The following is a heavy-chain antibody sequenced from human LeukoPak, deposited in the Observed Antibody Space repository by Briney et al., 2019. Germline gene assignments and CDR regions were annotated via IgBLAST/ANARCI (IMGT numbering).Heavy chain of an antibody. V-gene: IGHV3-30-3*01. D-gene: IGHD1-7*01. Sequence: GRSLRLSCAASGFTFSSYAMHWVRQAPGKGLEWVAVISYDGSNKYYADSVKGRFTISRDNSKNTLYLQMNSLRAEDTAVYYCARDQNWHYDFDYWGQGTLVTVSS. CDR1: GFTFSSYA. J-gene: IGHJ4*02. CDR2: ISYDGSNK. CDR3: ARDQNWHYDFDY.